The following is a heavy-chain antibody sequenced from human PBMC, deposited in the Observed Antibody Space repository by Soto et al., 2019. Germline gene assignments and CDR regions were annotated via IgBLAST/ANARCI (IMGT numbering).Heavy chain of an antibody. Sequence: EVQLVESGGGLVQPGGSLRLSCAASGFTFDDYSMHWVRQAPGRGLEWVSGISWHSGSIDYADSVKGRFTISRDNAKNCMSLGMNSLRHGDTAFYYCARGDLGAVAGYCECWGEGTGVNVSP. V-gene: IGHV3-9*01. D-gene: IGHD6-19*01. CDR2: ISWHSGSI. CDR1: GFTFDDYS. J-gene: IGHJ4*02. CDR3: ARGDLGAVAGYCEC.